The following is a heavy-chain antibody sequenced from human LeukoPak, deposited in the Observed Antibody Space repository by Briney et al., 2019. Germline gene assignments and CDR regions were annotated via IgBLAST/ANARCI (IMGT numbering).Heavy chain of an antibody. D-gene: IGHD3-22*01. J-gene: IGHJ4*02. V-gene: IGHV3-23*01. Sequence: TGGSLRLSCAASGFTFSSYAMSWVRQAPGKGLEWVSGISGSGDNTYYADSVKGRFTISRDNSKNTLYVQVNSLGTEDTAAYYCAKGSYYDSSGSFYFDHWGQGTLVTVSS. CDR2: ISGSGDNT. CDR1: GFTFSSYA. CDR3: AKGSYYDSSGSFYFDH.